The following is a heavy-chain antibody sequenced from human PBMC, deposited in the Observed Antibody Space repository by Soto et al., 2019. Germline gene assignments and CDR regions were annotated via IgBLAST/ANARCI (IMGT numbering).Heavy chain of an antibody. V-gene: IGHV1-2*04. Sequence: ASVKVSCKASGYTFTGYYMHWVRQAPGQGLEWMGWINPNSGGTNYAQKFQGWVTMTRDTSISTAYMELSRLRSDDTAVYYCARERDDILTGPYFDYWCQGPLVTVSS. CDR2: INPNSGGT. CDR1: GYTFTGYY. J-gene: IGHJ4*02. CDR3: ARERDDILTGPYFDY. D-gene: IGHD3-9*01.